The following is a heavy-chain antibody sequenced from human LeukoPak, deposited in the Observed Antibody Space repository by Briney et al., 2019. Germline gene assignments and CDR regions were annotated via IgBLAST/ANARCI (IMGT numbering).Heavy chain of an antibody. CDR1: GFTFSSYS. Sequence: GGSLRLSCAASGFTFSSYSRNWVRQAPGKGLEWVSSISSSSSYIYYADSVKGRFTISRDNAKDSLYLQMNSLRAEDTAVYYCARGYYDSSGSDYWGQGTLVTVSS. D-gene: IGHD3-22*01. V-gene: IGHV3-21*01. CDR3: ARGYYDSSGSDY. CDR2: ISSSSSYI. J-gene: IGHJ4*02.